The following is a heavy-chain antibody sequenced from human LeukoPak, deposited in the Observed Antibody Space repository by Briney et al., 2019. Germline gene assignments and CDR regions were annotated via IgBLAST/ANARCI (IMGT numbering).Heavy chain of an antibody. V-gene: IGHV3-23*01. CDR1: GFTFSSYA. CDR3: AKVGDGYNFTPKWYFDY. D-gene: IGHD5-24*01. J-gene: IGHJ4*02. CDR2: ISGSGGST. Sequence: GGSLRLSCAASGFTFSSYAMSWVRQAPGKGLEWVSAISGSGGSTYYADSVKGRFTISRDNSKNTLYLQMNSLRAEDTAVYYCAKVGDGYNFTPKWYFDYWGQGTLVTVSS.